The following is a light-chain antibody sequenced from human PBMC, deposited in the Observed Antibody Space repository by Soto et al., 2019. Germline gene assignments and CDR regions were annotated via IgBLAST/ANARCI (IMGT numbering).Light chain of an antibody. CDR1: SSDVGSYNL. CDR3: GSYGSSGTFV. CDR2: EVS. V-gene: IGLV2-23*02. Sequence: QSALTQPASVSGSPGQSITISCTVTSSDVGSYNLVSWYQHHPGKVPKLMIYEVSKRPSGLSNRFSGSKPGNTASLTISGLQAQDEDDYDCGSYGSSGTFVFGGGTKRTVL. J-gene: IGLJ2*01.